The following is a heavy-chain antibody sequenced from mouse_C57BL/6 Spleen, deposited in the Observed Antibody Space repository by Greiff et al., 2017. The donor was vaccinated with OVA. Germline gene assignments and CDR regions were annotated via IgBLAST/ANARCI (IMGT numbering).Heavy chain of an antibody. Sequence: QVQLQQPGAELVKPGASVKLSCKASGYTFTSYWMQWVKQRPGQGLEWIGEIDPSESYTNYNQKFKGKATLTVDTSSSTAYMQLSSLTSEDSAVYYCARFSYGSSPDYAMDYWGQGTSVTVSA. D-gene: IGHD1-1*01. J-gene: IGHJ4*01. CDR3: ARFSYGSSPDYAMDY. CDR2: IDPSESYT. CDR1: GYTFTSYW. V-gene: IGHV1-50*01.